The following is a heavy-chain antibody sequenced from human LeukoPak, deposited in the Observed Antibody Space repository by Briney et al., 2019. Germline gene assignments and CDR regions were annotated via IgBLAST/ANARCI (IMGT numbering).Heavy chain of an antibody. CDR3: ARSGYPGSRLDY. Sequence: SGALSLTCSVSDGYISSSSYYWAWTRQPPGKGLEWIVSIYYSGSTYSNPSLKSRVTISVDTSKNQFSLNLSSVTAADTAVYYCARSGYPGSRLDYWGQGTLVTVSS. V-gene: IGHV4-39*07. J-gene: IGHJ4*02. D-gene: IGHD3-3*01. CDR1: DGYISSSSYY. CDR2: IYYSGST.